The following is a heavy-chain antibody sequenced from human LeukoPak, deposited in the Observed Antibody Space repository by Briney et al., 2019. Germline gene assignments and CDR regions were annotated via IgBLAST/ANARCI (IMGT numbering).Heavy chain of an antibody. Sequence: GGSLRLSCAASEFTFSSYWMSWVRQAPGKGLEWVANIKQDGGEKYYLDSVKGRFTISRDNANNFLYLQMNSLRAEDTALYYCARAYKDRSLAGKKEFFQHWGQGTLVTVSS. D-gene: IGHD6-19*01. J-gene: IGHJ1*01. CDR2: IKQDGGEK. CDR3: ARAYKDRSLAGKKEFFQH. CDR1: EFTFSSYW. V-gene: IGHV3-7*03.